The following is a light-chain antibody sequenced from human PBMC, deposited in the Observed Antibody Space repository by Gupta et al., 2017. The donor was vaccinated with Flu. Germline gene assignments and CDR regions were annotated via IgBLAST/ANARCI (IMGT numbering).Light chain of an antibody. CDR1: QTIRRY. CDR3: QQSYSTPMYS. J-gene: IGKJ2*01. Sequence: LAASVGHTVSITVRASQTIRRYLNWYQQIPGTVPKLLIYAASSLHSGVPSRFSGSGSGTDFTLTISNLQPEDSASYYCQQSYSTPMYSFGQGTKLQIK. V-gene: IGKV1-39*01. CDR2: AAS.